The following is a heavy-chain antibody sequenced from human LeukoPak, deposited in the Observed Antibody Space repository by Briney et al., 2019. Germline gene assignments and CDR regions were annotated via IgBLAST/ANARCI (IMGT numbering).Heavy chain of an antibody. Sequence: PSETLSLTCAVYGGSFSGYYWSWIRQPPGKGLEWIGEINHSGSTNYNPFLKSRVTISVDTSKNQFSLKLSSVTAADTAVYYCARSGYYYDSSGYSHWGQGTLVTVSS. D-gene: IGHD3-22*01. CDR2: INHSGST. CDR1: GGSFSGYY. J-gene: IGHJ4*02. CDR3: ARSGYYYDSSGYSH. V-gene: IGHV4-34*01.